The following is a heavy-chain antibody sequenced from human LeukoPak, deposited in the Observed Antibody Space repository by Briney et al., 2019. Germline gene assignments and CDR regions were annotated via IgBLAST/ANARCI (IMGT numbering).Heavy chain of an antibody. CDR1: GGSISSYY. CDR3: ASWSTAKGFAY. V-gene: IGHV4-59*01. D-gene: IGHD5-18*01. CDR2: IYYSGST. J-gene: IGHJ4*02. Sequence: PSETLSLTCTVSGGSISSYYWSWIRQPPGKGLEWIGYIYYSGSTNYNPSLKSRVTISVDTSKNQFSLKLSSVTAADTAVYYCASWSTAKGFAYWGQGTLVTVSS.